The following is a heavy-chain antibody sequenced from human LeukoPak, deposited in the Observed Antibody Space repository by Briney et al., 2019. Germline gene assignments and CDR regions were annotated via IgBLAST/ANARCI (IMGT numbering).Heavy chain of an antibody. V-gene: IGHV3-30*18. CDR3: AKDQIVVVPAAMYPYYYGMDV. J-gene: IGHJ6*04. Sequence: GRSLRLSCAASGFTFSSYGMHWVRQAPGKGLERVAVISYDGSNKYYADSVKGRFTISRDNSKNTLYLQMNSLRAEDTAVYYCAKDQIVVVPAAMYPYYYGMDVWGKGTTVTVSS. CDR1: GFTFSSYG. D-gene: IGHD2-2*01. CDR2: ISYDGSNK.